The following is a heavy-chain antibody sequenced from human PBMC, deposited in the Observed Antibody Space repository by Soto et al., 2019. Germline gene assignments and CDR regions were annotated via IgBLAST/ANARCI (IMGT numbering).Heavy chain of an antibody. CDR1: EYTFTSYY. J-gene: IGHJ4*02. V-gene: IGHV1-46*03. CDR3: ARDRRFDAVTPSPGDY. D-gene: IGHD3-9*01. Sequence: QVQLVQSGAELKKPGASVKVSCKASEYTFTSYYMHWVRQAPGQGLEWMGIINPSGGSTSYAQKFQGRVTMTRDTSTSTVYIELSSLRSEDTAVYNCARDRRFDAVTPSPGDYWGQGTLVTVSS. CDR2: INPSGGST.